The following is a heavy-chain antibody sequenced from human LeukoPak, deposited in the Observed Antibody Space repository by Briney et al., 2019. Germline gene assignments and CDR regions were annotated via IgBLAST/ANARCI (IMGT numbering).Heavy chain of an antibody. CDR1: GFTFSSYA. J-gene: IGHJ4*02. V-gene: IGHV3-30*04. CDR3: AREGFFATYDY. Sequence: PGGSLRLSCAASGFTFSSYAMHWVRQAPGKGLEWVAVISYDGSNKCYADSVKGRFTISRDNSKNTLYLQMNSLRAEDTAVYYCAREGFFATYDYWGQGTLVTVSS. CDR2: ISYDGSNK. D-gene: IGHD3-3*01.